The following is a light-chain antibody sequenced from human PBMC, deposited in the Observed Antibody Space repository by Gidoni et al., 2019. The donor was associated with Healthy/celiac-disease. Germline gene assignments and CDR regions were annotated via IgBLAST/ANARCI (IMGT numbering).Light chain of an antibody. V-gene: IGKV4-1*01. CDR1: QSVLYSSNNKNY. Sequence: IVMTQSPDSLAVSLCERAAINCKYSQSVLYSSNNKNYLAWYQQKPGQPPKLLIYWASMRESGVPDRFSGSGSGTDFTLTISSLQAEDVAVYYCQQYYSPRTFGQGTRVEI. CDR3: QQYYSPRT. J-gene: IGKJ1*01. CDR2: WAS.